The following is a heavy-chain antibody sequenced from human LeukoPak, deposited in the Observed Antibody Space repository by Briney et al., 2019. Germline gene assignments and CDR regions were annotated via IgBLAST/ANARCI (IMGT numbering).Heavy chain of an antibody. Sequence: PGGSLRLSCAASGFTFSSYGMHWVRQAPGKGLEWVAVISYDGSNKYYADSVKGRFTISRDNSKNTLYLQMNSLRAEDTAVYYCAKLVLGPNYYDSSGYSSSVDYWGQGTLVTVSS. CDR3: AKLVLGPNYYDSSGYSSSVDY. D-gene: IGHD3-22*01. CDR1: GFTFSSYG. CDR2: ISYDGSNK. V-gene: IGHV3-30*18. J-gene: IGHJ4*02.